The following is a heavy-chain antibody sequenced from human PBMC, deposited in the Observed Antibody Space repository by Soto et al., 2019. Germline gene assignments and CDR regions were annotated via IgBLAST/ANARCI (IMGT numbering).Heavy chain of an antibody. CDR3: ARQWGGDY. V-gene: IGHV4-59*08. CDR1: GGSIGSHY. Sequence: VQLQESGPGLVKPSETLSLTCTVSGGSIGSHYWSWIRQPPGEGLEWIGRASYSGSPSYNPSLKSRVTISIDTSKNQFSLKLTSVTAADTAVYYCARQWGGDYWGQGILVTVSS. D-gene: IGHD3-16*01. J-gene: IGHJ4*02. CDR2: ASYSGSP.